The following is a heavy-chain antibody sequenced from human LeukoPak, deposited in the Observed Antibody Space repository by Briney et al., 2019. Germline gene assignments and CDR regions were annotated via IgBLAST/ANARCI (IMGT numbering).Heavy chain of an antibody. Sequence: SETLSLTCTVSGGSISSGSYYWSWIRQPAGKGLEWIGRIYTSGSTNYNPSLKSRVTISVDTSKNQFSLKLSSVTATDTAVYYCARGPSGYHFDYWGQGTLVTVSS. V-gene: IGHV4-61*02. J-gene: IGHJ4*02. CDR1: GGSISSGSYY. CDR3: ARGPSGYHFDY. D-gene: IGHD3-22*01. CDR2: IYTSGST.